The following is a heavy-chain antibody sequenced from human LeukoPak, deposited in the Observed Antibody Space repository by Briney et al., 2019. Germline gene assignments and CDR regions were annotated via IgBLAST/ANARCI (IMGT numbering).Heavy chain of an antibody. D-gene: IGHD3-16*01. CDR2: ISAYNGNT. J-gene: IGHJ4*02. V-gene: IGHV1-18*01. CDR1: GYTFTSYG. Sequence: ASVKVSCKASGYTFTSYGISWVRQAPRQGLEWMGWISAYNGNTNYAQKLQGRVTMTTDTSTSTAYMELRSLRSDDTAVYYCARWHDTPGEGYFDYWGQGTLVTVSS. CDR3: ARWHDTPGEGYFDY.